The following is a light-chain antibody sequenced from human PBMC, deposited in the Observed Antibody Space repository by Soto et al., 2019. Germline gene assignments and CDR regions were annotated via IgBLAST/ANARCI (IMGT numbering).Light chain of an antibody. CDR2: ETS. CDR3: QQYNNWPLT. V-gene: IGKV3-15*01. Sequence: EIVMTQSPATLSVSPGERATLSCRASQSVSSNLAWYQQKRGQAPRLLIYETSTRATGIPARFSGSGSETEFTLTISSLQSEDFVLYYCQQYNNWPLTFGGGTKVDIK. J-gene: IGKJ4*01. CDR1: QSVSSN.